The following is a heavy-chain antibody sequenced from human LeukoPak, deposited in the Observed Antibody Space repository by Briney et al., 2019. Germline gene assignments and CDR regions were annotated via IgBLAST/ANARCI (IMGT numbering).Heavy chain of an antibody. CDR2: INHSGST. J-gene: IGHJ4*02. D-gene: IGHD3-16*02. V-gene: IGHV4-34*01. Sequence: SETLSLTCTVSGGSISSYYWSWIRQPPGKGLEWIGEINHSGSTNYNPSLKSRVTISVDTSKNQFSLKLSSVTAADTAVYYCARLTYYDYVWGSYPFDYWGQGTLVTVSS. CDR3: ARLTYYDYVWGSYPFDY. CDR1: GGSISSYY.